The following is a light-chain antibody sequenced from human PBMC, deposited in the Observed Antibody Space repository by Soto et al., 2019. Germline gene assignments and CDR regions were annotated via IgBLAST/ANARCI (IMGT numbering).Light chain of an antibody. CDR1: SSDAGGYNY. CDR2: EVS. J-gene: IGLJ1*01. Sequence: QSALTQPASVSGSPGQSITISCTGTSSDAGGYNYVSWYQQHPGKAPKLMIYEVSNRPSGVSNRFSGSKSGNTASLTISGLQAEDEADYYCSSYTTTSPSVVLGTGTKLTVL. V-gene: IGLV2-14*01. CDR3: SSYTTTSPSVV.